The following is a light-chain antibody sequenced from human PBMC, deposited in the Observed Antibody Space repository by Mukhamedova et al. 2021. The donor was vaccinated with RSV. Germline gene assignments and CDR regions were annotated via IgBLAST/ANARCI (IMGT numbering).Light chain of an antibody. CDR1: SDVGSYNR. J-gene: IGLJ2*01. V-gene: IGLV2-18*02. CDR2: EVS. Sequence: SDVGSYNRVSWYQQPPGTAPKLMIYEVSNRPSGVPDRFSGSKSGNTASLTISGLQAEDEADYYCSSYTTSTTLVFGGGTKLTVL. CDR3: SSYTTSTTLV.